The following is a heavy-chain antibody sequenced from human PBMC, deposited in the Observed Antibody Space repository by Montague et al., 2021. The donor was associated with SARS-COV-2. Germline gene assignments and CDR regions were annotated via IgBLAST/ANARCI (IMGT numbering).Heavy chain of an antibody. V-gene: IGHV4-34*01. D-gene: IGHD3-22*01. J-gene: IGHJ5*02. CDR1: GGSFSGYY. CDR3: ARGPRITMIVVVITDIWFDP. CDR2: INHSGST. Sequence: SETLSLTCAVYGGSFSGYYWSWIRQPPGKGLEWIGEINHSGSTNYNPSLKSRVTISVDTSKNQFPLKLSSVTAADTAVYYCARGPRITMIVVVITDIWFDPWGQGTLVTVPS.